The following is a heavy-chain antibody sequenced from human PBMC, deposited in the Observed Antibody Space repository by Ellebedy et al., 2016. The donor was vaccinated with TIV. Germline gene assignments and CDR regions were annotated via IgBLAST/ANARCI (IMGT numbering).Heavy chain of an antibody. CDR3: ARDVDTELYFDY. CDR2: MSGYNGTT. V-gene: IGHV1-18*01. Sequence: AASVKVSCKASGYTFTNFNIIWVRQAPGPGLEWMGWMSGYNGTTNYAQKFQGRVTMNTDPTTSTAYMELRSMRSDDTAVYYCARDVDTELYFDYWGQGTLVTVSS. CDR1: GYTFTNFN. D-gene: IGHD5-18*01. J-gene: IGHJ4*02.